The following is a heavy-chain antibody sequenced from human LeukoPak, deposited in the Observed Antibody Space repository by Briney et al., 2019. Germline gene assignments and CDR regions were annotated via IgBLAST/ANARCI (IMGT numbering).Heavy chain of an antibody. J-gene: IGHJ2*01. Sequence: GASVTVSCKASGYTFTGYYVHWVRQAPGQGLEWIGSISPYNGGTKFAQNFQGRVSMTSDASISTASMELRSLTSDDTAVYYCARGKAGVDWCFDIWGRGTLVSVSS. CDR2: ISPYNGGT. CDR3: ARGKAGVDWCFDI. V-gene: IGHV1-2*02. CDR1: GYTFTGYY. D-gene: IGHD3-3*01.